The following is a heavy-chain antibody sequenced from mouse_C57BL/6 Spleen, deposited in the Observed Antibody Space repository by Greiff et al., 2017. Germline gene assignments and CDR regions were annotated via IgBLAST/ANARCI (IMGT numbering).Heavy chain of an antibody. CDR1: GYSFTGYY. CDR3: ARGGNDAMDY. J-gene: IGHJ4*01. CDR2: INPSTGGT. D-gene: IGHD2-1*01. Sequence: EVKLQESGPELVKPGASVKISCKASGYSFTGYYMNWVKQSPEKSLEWIGEINPSTGGTTYNQKFKAKATLTVDKSSSTAYMQLKSLTSEDSAVYYCARGGNDAMDYWGQGTSVTVSS. V-gene: IGHV1-42*01.